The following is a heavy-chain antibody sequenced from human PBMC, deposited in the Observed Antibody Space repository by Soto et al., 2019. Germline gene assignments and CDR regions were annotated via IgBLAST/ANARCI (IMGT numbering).Heavy chain of an antibody. CDR2: IDWDDDK. V-gene: IGHV2-70*01. Sequence: LSLTCTVSGFSLSTSGMCVSWIRQPPGKALEWLALIDWDDDKYYSTSLKTRLTISKDTSKNQVVLTMTNMDPVDTATYYCARTDLTGYPSYGMDVWGQGTTVTVSS. CDR1: GFSLSTSGMC. D-gene: IGHD3-9*01. J-gene: IGHJ6*02. CDR3: ARTDLTGYPSYGMDV.